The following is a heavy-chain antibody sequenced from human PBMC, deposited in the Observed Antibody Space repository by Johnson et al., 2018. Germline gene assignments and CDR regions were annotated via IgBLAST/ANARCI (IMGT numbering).Heavy chain of an antibody. Sequence: VQLVESGGGLVKPGRSXRLSCTASGFTFGDYAMSWFRQAPGKGLEWVGFIRSKAYGGTTEYAASVKGRLTISRDDSKSIAYLQMNSLKTEETAVYYCTRDRIVGATSGYFQHWGQGTLVTVSS. CDR3: TRDRIVGATSGYFQH. J-gene: IGHJ1*01. D-gene: IGHD1-26*01. V-gene: IGHV3-49*05. CDR2: IRSKAYGGTT. CDR1: GFTFGDYA.